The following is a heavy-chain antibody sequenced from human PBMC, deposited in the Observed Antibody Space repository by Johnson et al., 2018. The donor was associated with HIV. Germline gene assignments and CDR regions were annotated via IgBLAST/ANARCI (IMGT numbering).Heavy chain of an antibody. J-gene: IGHJ3*02. CDR3: AKVWDYFDSNAFDI. D-gene: IGHD3-22*01. Sequence: VQLVESGGGLVQPGGSLRLSCAASGFTFSSYDMHWVRQATGKGLEWVSAIGTAGDTYYPASLKGRLTMSRDNSTNRLYLQMNRLRVDDSAVYYCAKVWDYFDSNAFDIWGQGTVVTVSS. CDR2: IGTAGDT. V-gene: IGHV3-13*01. CDR1: GFTFSSYD.